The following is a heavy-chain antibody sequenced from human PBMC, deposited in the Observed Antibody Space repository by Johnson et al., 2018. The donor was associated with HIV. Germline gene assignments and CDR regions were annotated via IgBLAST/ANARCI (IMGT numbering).Heavy chain of an antibody. Sequence: VQLVESGGGLVQPGRSLRLSCAASGFTFDDYAMHWVRQAPGKGLEWVSGISWNGGSIGYADSVKGRFTISRDNAKKSLFLQMNSLRPEDTALYYCAKPIAAAGTVGDGFEIWGQGTIVTVSS. J-gene: IGHJ3*02. V-gene: IGHV3-9*01. D-gene: IGHD6-13*01. CDR3: AKPIAAAGTVGDGFEI. CDR2: ISWNGGSI. CDR1: GFTFDDYA.